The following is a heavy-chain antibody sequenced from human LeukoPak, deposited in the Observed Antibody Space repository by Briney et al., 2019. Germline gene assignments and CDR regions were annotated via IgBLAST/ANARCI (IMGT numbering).Heavy chain of an antibody. J-gene: IGHJ4*02. CDR2: IRYDGSNE. CDR1: GFTFSSYG. Sequence: GGSLRLSCAASGFTFSSYGMHWVRQAPGKGLEWVSFIRYDGSNEYYADSVRGRFTISRDNSKNTLYLQMNSLRAEDTAVYYCARGGSYFLDYWGQGTLVTVSS. V-gene: IGHV3-30*02. CDR3: ARGGSYFLDY. D-gene: IGHD1-26*01.